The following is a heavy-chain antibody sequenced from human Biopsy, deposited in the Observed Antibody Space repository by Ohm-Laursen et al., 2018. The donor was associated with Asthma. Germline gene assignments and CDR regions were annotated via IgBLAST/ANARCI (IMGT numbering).Heavy chain of an antibody. CDR1: GGMFGNYA. CDR3: VRPSPKRDILYYYYHMDV. J-gene: IGHJ6*02. CDR2: ISPIFGSS. V-gene: IGHV1-69*06. D-gene: IGHD3-3*02. Sequence: GASVKVSCKASGGMFGNYAISWVRQAPGLGLEWMGGISPIFGSSNYAQRFQGRVTIIADIFTRTVYMELSGLRFDDTAIYYCVRPSPKRDILYYYYHMDVWGQGTTVTVSS.